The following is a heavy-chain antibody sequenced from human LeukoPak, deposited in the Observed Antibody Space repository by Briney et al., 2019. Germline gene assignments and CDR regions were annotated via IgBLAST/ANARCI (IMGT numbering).Heavy chain of an antibody. CDR2: IYTSGST. J-gene: IGHJ4*02. CDR3: ARAYCGGDCYNPFDY. D-gene: IGHD2-21*01. V-gene: IGHV4-61*02. CDR1: GGSSSSGSYY. Sequence: PSETLSLTCTVSGGSSSSGSYYWSWIRQPAGKGLEWIGRIYTSGSTNYNPSLKSRVTISVDTSKNQFSLKLSSVTAADTAVYYCARAYCGGDCYNPFDYWGQGTLVTVSS.